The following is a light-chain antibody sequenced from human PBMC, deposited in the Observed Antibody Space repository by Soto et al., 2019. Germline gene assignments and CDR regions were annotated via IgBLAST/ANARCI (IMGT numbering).Light chain of an antibody. J-gene: IGLJ1*01. Sequence: QSVLTQPASVSGSPGQSITISCTGTSSDVGRYNLVSWYQQHPGKAPKLMIYEGTERPSGVSNRFSGSKSDNTASLTISGLQAEDEADYYCCSYAGSGTFYVFGTGTKVTVL. CDR1: SSDVGRYNL. CDR3: CSYAGSGTFYV. CDR2: EGT. V-gene: IGLV2-23*01.